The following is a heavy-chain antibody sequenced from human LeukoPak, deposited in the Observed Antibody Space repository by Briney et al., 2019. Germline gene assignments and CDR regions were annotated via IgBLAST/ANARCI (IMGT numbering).Heavy chain of an antibody. D-gene: IGHD6-19*01. J-gene: IGHJ4*02. V-gene: IGHV3-23*01. CDR3: ARDRAGTLDY. CDR2: ISGYGDNT. CDR1: GFSFDDYA. Sequence: GGALRLSCTVSGFSFDDYAMHWVRPAPGKGLEWVSDISGYGDNTYHADSVKGRFTISRDNSKNTLYLQMNSLRAEDTAVYYCARDRAGTLDYWGQGTLVTVSS.